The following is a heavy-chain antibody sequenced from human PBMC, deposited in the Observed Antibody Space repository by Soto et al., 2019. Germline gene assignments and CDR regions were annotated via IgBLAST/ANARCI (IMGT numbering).Heavy chain of an antibody. V-gene: IGHV3-23*01. CDR3: ALDFRPYYYDRSGASAQIDY. CDR2: IGSTGGII. J-gene: IGHJ4*02. CDR1: GFTFSGYA. D-gene: IGHD3-22*01. Sequence: GGSLRLSCAASGFTFSGYAMTWVRQAPGKGLEWVSTIGSTGGIIYYTDSVKGRFTISRDNSRNTLYLQMNTLRVEDTAVYYCALDFRPYYYDRSGASAQIDYWGQGTLVTVSS.